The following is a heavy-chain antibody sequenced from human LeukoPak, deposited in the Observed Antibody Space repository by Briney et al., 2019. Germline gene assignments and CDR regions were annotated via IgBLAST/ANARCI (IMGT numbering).Heavy chain of an antibody. CDR2: IYYSGST. Sequence: SETLSLTCTVSGGSISSSSYYWGWIRQPPGKGLEWIGSIYYSGSTYYNPSLKSRVTISVDTSKNQFSLKLSSVTAADTAVYYCAREKLMVSGGSLLTPLDYWGQGTLVTVSS. D-gene: IGHD2-15*01. J-gene: IGHJ4*02. V-gene: IGHV4-39*07. CDR1: GGSISSSSYY. CDR3: AREKLMVSGGSLLTPLDY.